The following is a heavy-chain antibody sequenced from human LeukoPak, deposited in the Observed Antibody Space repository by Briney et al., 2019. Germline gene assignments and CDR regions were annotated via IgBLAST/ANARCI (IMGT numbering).Heavy chain of an antibody. Sequence: ASVKVSCKASGYTFTSYGISWVRQAPGQGLEWMGWISAYNGNTNYAQKLQGRVTMTTDTSTSTAYMELRSLRSDDTAVYYCAREDYYEPLDAFDIWGQGTMVTVSS. CDR1: GYTFTSYG. CDR3: AREDYYEPLDAFDI. CDR2: ISAYNGNT. V-gene: IGHV1-18*01. D-gene: IGHD3-22*01. J-gene: IGHJ3*02.